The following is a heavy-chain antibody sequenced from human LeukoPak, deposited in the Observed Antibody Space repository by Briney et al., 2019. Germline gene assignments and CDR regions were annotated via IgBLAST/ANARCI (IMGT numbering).Heavy chain of an antibody. V-gene: IGHV1-2*02. Sequence: ASVKVSCKASGYTFTGYYMHWVRQAPGQGLEWMGWINPNSGGTNYAQKFQGRVTMTRDTSTSTAYMELSRLRSDDTAVYYCAREEYCSSTSCYITVGDYWGQGTLVTVSS. CDR2: INPNSGGT. J-gene: IGHJ4*02. CDR1: GYTFTGYY. D-gene: IGHD2-2*02. CDR3: AREEYCSSTSCYITVGDY.